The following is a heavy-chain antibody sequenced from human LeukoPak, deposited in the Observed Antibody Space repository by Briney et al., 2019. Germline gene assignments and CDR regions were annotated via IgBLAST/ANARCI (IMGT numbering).Heavy chain of an antibody. V-gene: IGHV4-34*01. CDR3: ARRYYYNLGSFPFDF. D-gene: IGHD3-10*01. J-gene: IGHJ4*02. CDR1: GGPFSGYF. Sequence: PSETLSLTCAVSGGPFSGYFWSWIRQSSGKGLEWIGEIHNSGTTNYNPSLNSRVTILEDTSKNQFYLTLSSVTAADTAVYYCARRYYYNLGSFPFDFWGQGALVTVSS. CDR2: IHNSGTT.